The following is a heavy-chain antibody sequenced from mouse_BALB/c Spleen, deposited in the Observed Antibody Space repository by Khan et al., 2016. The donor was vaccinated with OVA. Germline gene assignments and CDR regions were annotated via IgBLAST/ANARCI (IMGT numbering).Heavy chain of an antibody. CDR2: IYPGGFFT. CDR1: GYTFTNYW. J-gene: IGHJ1*01. D-gene: IGHD3-1*01. Sequence: QVQLQQSGGEVVRPGTSVKISCKASGYTFTNYWLGWVRQRPGHGLEWIGDIYPGGFFTNYNEHFKGKATLTVDTSSSTANMQLSTLTSEDSAVYFCARWATRYFDVWGAGTTVTVSS. CDR3: ARWATRYFDV. V-gene: IGHV1-63*02.